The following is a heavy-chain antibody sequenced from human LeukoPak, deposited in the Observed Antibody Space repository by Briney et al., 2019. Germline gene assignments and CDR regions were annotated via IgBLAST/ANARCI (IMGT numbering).Heavy chain of an antibody. CDR3: ARDNSVGETAWWFDP. D-gene: IGHD1-26*01. CDR1: GYTFTGYY. J-gene: IGHJ5*02. CDR2: INPSGSSA. Sequence: ASVKVFFKASGYTFTGYYMHWVRPAPGQGLEWIGFINPSGSSAAYAQKFQGRLTMTRDMFTSTDYMELTSLTSDDTAVYYCARDNSVGETAWWFDPWGQGTLVTVSS. V-gene: IGHV1-46*01.